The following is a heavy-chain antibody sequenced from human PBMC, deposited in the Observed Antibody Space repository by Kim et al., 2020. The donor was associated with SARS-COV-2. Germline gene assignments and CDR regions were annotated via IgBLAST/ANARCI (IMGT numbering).Heavy chain of an antibody. CDR2: INHSGST. D-gene: IGHD2-2*02. CDR3: ARGQKDIVVVPAAIDWFDP. Sequence: SETLSLTCAVYGGSFSGYYWSWIRQPPGKGLEWIGEINHSGSTNYNPSLKSRVTISVDTSKNQFSLKLSSVTAADTAVYYCARGQKDIVVVPAAIDWFDPWGQGTLVTVSS. J-gene: IGHJ5*02. V-gene: IGHV4-34*01. CDR1: GGSFSGYY.